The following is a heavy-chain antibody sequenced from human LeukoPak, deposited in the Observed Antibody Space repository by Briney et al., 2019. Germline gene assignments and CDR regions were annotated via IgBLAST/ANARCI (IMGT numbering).Heavy chain of an antibody. V-gene: IGHV3-21*01. CDR3: ARVVPGTGFFY. CDR1: GFTFSSYS. CDR2: ITSSSSYI. D-gene: IGHD2-8*02. Sequence: GGSLRLSCAASGFTFSSYSMNWVRQAPGKGLEWVSSITSSSSYIYYADSVKGRFTISRDNAKNSLYLQMNSLRAEDTAVYYCARVVPGTGFFYWGQGTLVTVSS. J-gene: IGHJ4*02.